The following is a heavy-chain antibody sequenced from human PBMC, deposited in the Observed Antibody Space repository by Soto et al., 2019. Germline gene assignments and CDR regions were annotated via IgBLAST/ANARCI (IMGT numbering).Heavy chain of an antibody. Sequence: PGESLKISCKGSGYSFTSYWIVWVRQMPGKGLEWMGIIYPGDSDTRYSPSFQGQVTISAEKSIRTAYLQWSSLKASDTAMYFCARLNYHVIGGFGDYWGQGTLVTVSS. J-gene: IGHJ4*02. CDR3: ARLNYHVIGGFGDY. V-gene: IGHV5-51*01. CDR1: GYSFTSYW. D-gene: IGHD3-22*01. CDR2: IYPGDSDT.